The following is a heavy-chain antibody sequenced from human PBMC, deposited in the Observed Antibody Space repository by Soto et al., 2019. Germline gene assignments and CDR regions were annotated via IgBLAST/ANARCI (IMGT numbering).Heavy chain of an antibody. V-gene: IGHV4-4*07. Sequence: PSETLSLTCTVSGGSISSYYWSWIRQPAGKGLEWIGRIYTSGSTNYNPSLKSRVTMSVDTTKNQFSLKLSSVTAADTAVYYCATSITIFGVVPATPLNSENYGMDVWGQGTTVTVSS. CDR2: IYTSGST. D-gene: IGHD3-3*01. CDR1: GGSISSYY. J-gene: IGHJ6*02. CDR3: ATSITIFGVVPATPLNSENYGMDV.